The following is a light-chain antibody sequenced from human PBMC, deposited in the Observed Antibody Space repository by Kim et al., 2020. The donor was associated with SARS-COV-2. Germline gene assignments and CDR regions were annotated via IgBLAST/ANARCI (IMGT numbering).Light chain of an antibody. CDR1: QSVSSSY. V-gene: IGKV3-20*01. Sequence: SPGEGATLSCRASQSVSSSYLAWYQHKPGQAPRLLIYRAPSRATGIPDRFSGSGSGTDFTLTISRLEPEDFAVYYCQQYGGSPPYTFGQGTKLEI. J-gene: IGKJ2*01. CDR3: QQYGGSPPYT. CDR2: RAP.